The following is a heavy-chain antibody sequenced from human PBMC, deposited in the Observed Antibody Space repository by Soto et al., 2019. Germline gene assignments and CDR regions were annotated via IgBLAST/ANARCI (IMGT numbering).Heavy chain of an antibody. CDR1: GDSVSSNSAA. CDR2: TYYRSKWYN. J-gene: IGHJ5*02. CDR3: AREGIPGVATTYNWFDP. D-gene: IGHD5-12*01. V-gene: IGHV6-1*01. Sequence: SQTLSLTCAISGDSVSSNSAAWNWIRQSPSRGLEWLGRTYYRSKWYNDYAVSVKSRITINPDTSKNQFSLQLNSVTPEDTAVYYCAREGIPGVATTYNWFDPWGQGTLVTVSS.